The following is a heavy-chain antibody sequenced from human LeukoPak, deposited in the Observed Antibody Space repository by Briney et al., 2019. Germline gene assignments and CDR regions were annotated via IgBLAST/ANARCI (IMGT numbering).Heavy chain of an antibody. CDR1: GFTFSSYE. Sequence: PGGSLRLSCAASGFTFSSYEMNWVRQAPGKGLEWVSYISSSGSTIYYADSVKGRFTISRDNAKNSLYLQMNSPRAEDTAVYYCAREGGSYGLNWFDPWGQGTLVTVSS. D-gene: IGHD1-26*01. J-gene: IGHJ5*02. CDR2: ISSSGSTI. CDR3: AREGGSYGLNWFDP. V-gene: IGHV3-48*03.